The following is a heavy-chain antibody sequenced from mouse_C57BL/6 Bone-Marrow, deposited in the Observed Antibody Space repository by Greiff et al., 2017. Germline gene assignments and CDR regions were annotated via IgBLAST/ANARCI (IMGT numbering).Heavy chain of an antibody. CDR2: INPNNGGT. J-gene: IGHJ4*01. CDR1: GYTFTDYN. CDR3: ARRRRYGNYPMDY. V-gene: IGHV1-18*01. Sequence: VQRVASGPELVKPGASVKIPCKASGYTFTDYNMDWVKQSHGKSLEWIGDINPNNGGTNYNQKFKGKATLTVDKSSRTAYMELRSLTSEATAVYYCARRRRYGNYPMDYWGQGTSVTVSS. D-gene: IGHD2-1*01.